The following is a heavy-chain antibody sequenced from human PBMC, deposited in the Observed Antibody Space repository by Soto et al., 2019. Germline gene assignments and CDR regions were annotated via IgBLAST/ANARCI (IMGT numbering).Heavy chain of an antibody. CDR1: GFTFSGSA. V-gene: IGHV3-73*02. D-gene: IGHD3-10*01. CDR3: TSIIWFGGYYYYGMDV. Sequence: EVQLVEYGGGLVQPGGSLKLSCAASGFTFSGSAMHWVRQASGKGLEWVGRIRSKANSYATAYAASVKGRFTISRDDSKNTEYLQMNSLKTEDTAVYYCTSIIWFGGYYYYGMDVWGQGTKVTVSS. J-gene: IGHJ6*02. CDR2: IRSKANSYAT.